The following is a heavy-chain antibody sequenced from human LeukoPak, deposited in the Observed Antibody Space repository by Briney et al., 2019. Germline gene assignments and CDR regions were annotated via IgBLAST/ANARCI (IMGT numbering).Heavy chain of an antibody. CDR3: ARGGGDGYNFIDY. J-gene: IGHJ4*02. CDR1: GGTFSNYG. CDR2: IIPILGIA. V-gene: IGHV1-69*04. D-gene: IGHD5-24*01. Sequence: SVKVSCKASGGTFSNYGISWVRQAPGQGLEWMGRIIPILGIAKYAQKFQGRVTITADKSTSTGYMELNSLRSEDTAVYYCARGGGDGYNFIDYWGQGTLVTVSS.